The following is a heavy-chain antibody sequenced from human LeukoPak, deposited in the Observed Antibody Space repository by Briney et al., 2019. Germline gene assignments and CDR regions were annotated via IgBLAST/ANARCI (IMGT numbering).Heavy chain of an antibody. D-gene: IGHD3-10*01. CDR1: GGSFSGYY. J-gene: IGHJ4*02. V-gene: IGHV4-34*01. Sequence: SETLSLTCAVYGGSFSGYYWSWIRQPPGKGLEWIGEINHSGSTNYNPSLKSRVIISVDTSKNQFSLKLSSVTAADTAVYYCARIYGSGSYYGHWGQGILVTVSS. CDR2: INHSGST. CDR3: ARIYGSGSYYGH.